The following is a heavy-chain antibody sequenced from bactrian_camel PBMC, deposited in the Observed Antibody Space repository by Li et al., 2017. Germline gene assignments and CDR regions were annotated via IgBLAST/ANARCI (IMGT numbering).Heavy chain of an antibody. D-gene: IGHD5*01. J-gene: IGHJ4*01. Sequence: HVQLVESGGGSVQAGGSLRLSCAASGPTYMMCMGWFRQVPGKEREGVAVIDSDGTTRYGDSVQGRFTITKDNAENTEELQMNSLKAEDTAMYYCAAEVWGLCEVPWSDRADYWGQGTQ. CDR1: GPTYMMC. V-gene: IGHV3S53*01. CDR3: AAEVWGLCEVPWSDRADY. CDR2: IDSDGTT.